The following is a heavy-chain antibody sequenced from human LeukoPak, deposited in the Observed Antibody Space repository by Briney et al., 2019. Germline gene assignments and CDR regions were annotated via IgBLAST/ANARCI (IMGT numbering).Heavy chain of an antibody. Sequence: ASVNVSCKASGGTFSSYAISWVRQAPGQGLEWMGGIIPIFGTANYAQKFQGRVTITTDESTSTAYMELSSLRSEDTAVYYCAGGGPHKTGTGRGVISDYFDYWGQGTLVTVSS. J-gene: IGHJ4*02. CDR1: GGTFSSYA. CDR3: AGGGPHKTGTGRGVISDYFDY. D-gene: IGHD1/OR15-1a*01. CDR2: IIPIFGTA. V-gene: IGHV1-69*05.